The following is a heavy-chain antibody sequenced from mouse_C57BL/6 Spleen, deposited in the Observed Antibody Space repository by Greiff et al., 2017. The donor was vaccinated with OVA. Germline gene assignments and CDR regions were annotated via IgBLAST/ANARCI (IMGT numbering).Heavy chain of an antibody. Sequence: QVQLQQSGAELVKPGASVKISCKASGYAFSSYWMNWVKQRPGKGLEWIGQIYPGDGDTNYNGKFKGKATLTADKSSSTAYMQLSSLTSEDSAVXFCARSGDWDWYFDVWGTGTTVTVSS. D-gene: IGHD4-1*01. V-gene: IGHV1-80*01. CDR1: GYAFSSYW. J-gene: IGHJ1*03. CDR3: ARSGDWDWYFDV. CDR2: IYPGDGDT.